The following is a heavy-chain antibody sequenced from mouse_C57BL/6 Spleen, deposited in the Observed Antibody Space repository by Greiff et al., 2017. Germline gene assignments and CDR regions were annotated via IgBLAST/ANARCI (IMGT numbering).Heavy chain of an antibody. J-gene: IGHJ4*01. CDR2: INYDGSST. D-gene: IGHD1-1*01. CDR3: ARDIYYYGSRPYAMDY. V-gene: IGHV5-16*01. Sequence: EVQVVESEGGLVQPGSSMKLSCTASGFTFSDYYMAWVRQVPEKGLEWVANINYDGSSTYYLDSLKSRFIISRDNAKNILYLQMSSLKSEDTATYYCARDIYYYGSRPYAMDYWGQGTSVTVSS. CDR1: GFTFSDYY.